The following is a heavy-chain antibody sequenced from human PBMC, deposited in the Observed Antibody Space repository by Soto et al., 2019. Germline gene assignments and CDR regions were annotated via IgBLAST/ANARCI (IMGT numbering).Heavy chain of an antibody. V-gene: IGHV3-23*01. CDR3: ARNLLYFYDSSGYYYGESYFDY. Sequence: GGSLRLSCAASGFTFSSYAMSWVRQAPGKGLEWVSAISGSGGSTYYADSVKGRFTISRDNSKNTLYLQMNSLRAEDTAVYYCARNLLYFYDSSGYYYGESYFDYWGQGTLVTVSS. J-gene: IGHJ4*02. D-gene: IGHD3-22*01. CDR1: GFTFSSYA. CDR2: ISGSGGST.